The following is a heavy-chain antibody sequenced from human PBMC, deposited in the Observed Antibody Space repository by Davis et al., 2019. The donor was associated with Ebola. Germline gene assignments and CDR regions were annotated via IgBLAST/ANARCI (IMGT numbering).Heavy chain of an antibody. CDR3: ARDHRSSGWYQGGFDP. Sequence: GESLKISCAASGFTFSSYAMHWVRQAPGKGLEWVAVISYDGSNKYYADSVKGRFTISRDNSKNTLYLQMNSLRAEDTAVYYCARDHRSSGWYQGGFDPWGQGTLVTVSS. J-gene: IGHJ5*02. V-gene: IGHV3-30*04. D-gene: IGHD6-19*01. CDR1: GFTFSSYA. CDR2: ISYDGSNK.